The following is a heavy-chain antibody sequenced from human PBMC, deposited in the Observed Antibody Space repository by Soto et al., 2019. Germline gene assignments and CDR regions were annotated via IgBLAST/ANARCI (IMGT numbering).Heavy chain of an antibody. J-gene: IGHJ5*02. CDR1: GGSISSRAYY. D-gene: IGHD6-13*01. CDR3: ARRDSSSGLNWFDP. CDR2: IYYSGST. Sequence: QLQLQESGPGLVKPSETLSLNCTVSGGSISSRAYYWGWIRQPPGKGLEYIGSIYYSGSTYYNPSLKSRVTISVDTSKNQFSLKLSSVTATDTAVYYCARRDSSSGLNWFDPWGQGILVIVSS. V-gene: IGHV4-39*01.